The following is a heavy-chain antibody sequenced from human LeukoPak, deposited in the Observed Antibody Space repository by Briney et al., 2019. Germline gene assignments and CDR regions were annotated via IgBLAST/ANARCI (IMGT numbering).Heavy chain of an antibody. CDR2: ISSSSSYI. CDR3: ARDRSLPYCSSTSCYDVNYYYGMDV. V-gene: IGHV3-21*01. D-gene: IGHD2-2*01. CDR1: GFTFSSYS. Sequence: GGSLRLSCAASGFTFSSYSMNWVRQAPEKGLEWVSSISSSSSYIYYADSVKGRFTISRDNAKNSLYLQMNSLRDEDTAVYYCARDRSLPYCSSTSCYDVNYYYGMDVWGQGTTVTVSS. J-gene: IGHJ6*02.